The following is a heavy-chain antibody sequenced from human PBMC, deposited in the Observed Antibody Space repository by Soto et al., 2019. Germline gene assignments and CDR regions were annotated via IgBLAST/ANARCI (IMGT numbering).Heavy chain of an antibody. Sequence: ASVKVSCKASGGTFSSYAISWVRQAPGQGLEWMGGIIPIFGTANYAKKFQGRVTITADESTSTAYMQLSSLRSEDTAVYYCARGGESVVVPAAIPYYHYYYMDVWGKGTLVTVSS. CDR3: ARGGESVVVPAAIPYYHYYYMDV. CDR1: GGTFSSYA. D-gene: IGHD2-2*02. J-gene: IGHJ6*03. V-gene: IGHV1-69*13. CDR2: IIPIFGTA.